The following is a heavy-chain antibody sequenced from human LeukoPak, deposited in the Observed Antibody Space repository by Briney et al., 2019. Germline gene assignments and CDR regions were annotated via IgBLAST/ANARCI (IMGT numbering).Heavy chain of an antibody. D-gene: IGHD3-16*01. CDR2: IYTSGST. CDR3: ASYTDAFDI. J-gene: IGHJ3*02. V-gene: IGHV4-61*02. Sequence: SQTLSLTCTVSGGSISSGSYYWSWIRQPVGKGLEWIGRIYTSGSTNYNPSLKSRVTISVDTSKNQFSLKLSSVTAADTAVYYCASYTDAFDIWGQGTMVTVSS. CDR1: GGSISSGSYY.